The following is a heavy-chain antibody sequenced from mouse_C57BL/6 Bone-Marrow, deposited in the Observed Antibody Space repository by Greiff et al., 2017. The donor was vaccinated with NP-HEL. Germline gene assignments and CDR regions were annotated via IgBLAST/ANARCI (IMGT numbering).Heavy chain of an antibody. D-gene: IGHD3-2*02. CDR1: GFSLTSYG. CDR3: ASIRVWFAY. J-gene: IGHJ3*01. V-gene: IGHV2-6*01. Sequence: VQWVESGPGLVAPSQSLSITCTVSGFSLTSYGVDWVRQSPGKGLEWLGVIWGVGSTNYNSALKSRLSISKDNSKSQVFLKMNSLQTDDTAMYYCASIRVWFAYWGQGTLVTVSA. CDR2: IWGVGST.